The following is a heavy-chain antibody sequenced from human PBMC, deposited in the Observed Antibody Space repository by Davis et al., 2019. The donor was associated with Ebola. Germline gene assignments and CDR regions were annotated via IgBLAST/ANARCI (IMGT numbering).Heavy chain of an antibody. Sequence: GGSLRLSCAASGFTFSSYAMSWVRQAPGKGLEWVSGISGSGGSTYYADSVKGRFTISRDNSKNTLYLQMNSLRAEDTAVYYCAKFGSGSYGTLDYWGQGTLVTVSS. V-gene: IGHV3-23*01. CDR3: AKFGSGSYGTLDY. D-gene: IGHD1-26*01. CDR2: ISGSGGST. J-gene: IGHJ4*02. CDR1: GFTFSSYA.